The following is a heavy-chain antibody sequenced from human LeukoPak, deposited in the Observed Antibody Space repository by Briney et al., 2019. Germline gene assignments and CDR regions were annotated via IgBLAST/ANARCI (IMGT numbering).Heavy chain of an antibody. CDR3: TRHSDRYCSGAGCYVNYFYGLDV. J-gene: IGHJ6*02. CDR2: IRSRANSYVT. CDR1: GFTFSGSA. V-gene: IGHV3-73*01. D-gene: IGHD2-15*01. Sequence: GGSLRLSCAASGFTFSGSAMHWVRQASGKGLEWVGRIRSRANSYVTAYAASVEGRFIISRDDSKNTAYLQMNSLKTEDTAVYYCTRHSDRYCSGAGCYVNYFYGLDVWGQGTTVTVSS.